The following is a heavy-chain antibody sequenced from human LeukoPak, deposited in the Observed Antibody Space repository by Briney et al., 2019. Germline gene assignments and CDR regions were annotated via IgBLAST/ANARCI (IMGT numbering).Heavy chain of an antibody. CDR3: ARASRWELATIYYYYYGMDV. CDR1: GFTFSNYY. D-gene: IGHD5-24*01. V-gene: IGHV3-53*01. Sequence: GGSLRLSCAASGFTFSNYYMNWVRQAPGKGLEWVSVIYSGGSTYYSDSVKGRFTISRDNSKNTLYFPMTRLRAEDPAVYYCARASRWELATIYYYYYGMDVWGPGTTVTASS. CDR2: IYSGGST. J-gene: IGHJ6*01.